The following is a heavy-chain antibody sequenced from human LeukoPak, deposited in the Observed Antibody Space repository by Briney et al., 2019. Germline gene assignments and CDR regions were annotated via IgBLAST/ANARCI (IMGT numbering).Heavy chain of an antibody. V-gene: IGHV3-30*18. Sequence: GGSLRLSCAASGFTFSSYGMHWVRQAPGKGLEWVAVISYDGSNKYYADSVKGRFTISRDNSKNTLYLQMNSLRAEDTAVYYCAKGPHSGYDYDAFDIWGQGTMVTVSS. J-gene: IGHJ3*02. CDR2: ISYDGSNK. CDR1: GFTFSSYG. D-gene: IGHD5-12*01. CDR3: AKGPHSGYDYDAFDI.